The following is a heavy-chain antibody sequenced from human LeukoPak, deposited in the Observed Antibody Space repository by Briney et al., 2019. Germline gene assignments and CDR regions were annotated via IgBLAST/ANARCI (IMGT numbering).Heavy chain of an antibody. CDR1: GYTFIGQF. CDR3: ARGGFSTGFYLDF. V-gene: IGHV1-2*02. CDR2: IDPPSGVP. Sequence: GASVKVSCKASGYTFIGQFIHWLRQAPGEGLEWMGWIDPPSGVPHYAQKFQDTVTLTRDTSTGTAYMELHRLQSDDTAVYYCARGGFSTGFYLDFWGQGTLISVSS. J-gene: IGHJ4*02. D-gene: IGHD6-19*01.